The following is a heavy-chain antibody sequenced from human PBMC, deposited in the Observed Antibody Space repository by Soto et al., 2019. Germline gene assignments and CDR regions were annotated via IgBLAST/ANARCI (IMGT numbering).Heavy chain of an antibody. V-gene: IGHV3-66*01. D-gene: IGHD6-19*01. CDR1: GFTVSSNY. CDR3: ARDRQWLAGGYYYYGMDV. CDR2: IYSGGST. Sequence: GGSLRLSCAASGFTVSSNYMSWVRQAPGKGLEWVSVIYSGGSTYYADSVKGRFTISRDNSKNTLYLQMNSLRAEDTAVYYCARDRQWLAGGYYYYGMDVWGQGTTVTVSS. J-gene: IGHJ6*02.